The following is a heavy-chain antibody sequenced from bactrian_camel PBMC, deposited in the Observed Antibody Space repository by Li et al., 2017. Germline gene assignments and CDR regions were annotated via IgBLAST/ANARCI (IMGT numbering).Heavy chain of an antibody. D-gene: IGHD1*01. CDR2: IQINGGDR. CDR1: GSTRNC. Sequence: QVQLVESGGASVQAGGSLRLSCTVSGSTRNCMAWFRQTPEKEREGVAAIQINGGDRYYADSLKGRFTITQDHSGKIVYLQMTDLTPEDSAMYVCAAEFTGGYQYPHLDPSQYTTWGQGTQVTVS. J-gene: IGHJ4*01. CDR3: AAEFTGGYQYPHLDPSQYTT. V-gene: IGHV3S63*01.